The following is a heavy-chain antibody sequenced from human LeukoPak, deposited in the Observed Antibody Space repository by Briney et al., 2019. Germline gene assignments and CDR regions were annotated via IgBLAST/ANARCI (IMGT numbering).Heavy chain of an antibody. CDR3: AKDNYYDSSGYYTSWYYFDY. V-gene: IGHV3-23*01. CDR1: GSTFSSYA. J-gene: IGHJ4*02. Sequence: PGASLRLSCAASGSTFSSYAMSWVRQAPGKGLEWVSAISGSGGSTYYADSVKGRFTISRDNSKNTLYLQMNSLRAEDTAVYYCAKDNYYDSSGYYTSWYYFDYWGQGTLVTVSS. CDR2: ISGSGGST. D-gene: IGHD3-22*01.